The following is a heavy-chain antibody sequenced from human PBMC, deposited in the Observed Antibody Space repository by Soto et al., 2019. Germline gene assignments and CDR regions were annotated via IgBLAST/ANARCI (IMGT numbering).Heavy chain of an antibody. CDR1: GFTFSSYD. V-gene: IGHV3-13*01. Sequence: GGSLRLSCAASGFTFSSYDMHWVRQATGKGLEWVSAIGTAGDTYYPGSVKGRFTISRENANNSLYLQMNSLRVGDTAVYYCARDIVIDAMDVWGQGTTVTV. J-gene: IGHJ6*02. D-gene: IGHD2-15*01. CDR2: IGTAGDT. CDR3: ARDIVIDAMDV.